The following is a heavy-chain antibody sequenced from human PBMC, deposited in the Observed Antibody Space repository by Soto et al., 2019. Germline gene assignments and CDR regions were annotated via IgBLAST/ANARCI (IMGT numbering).Heavy chain of an antibody. CDR1: GYTFTSYD. CDR3: ARHKVDASDY. CDR2: MNPNSGNT. D-gene: IGHD2-15*01. V-gene: IGHV1-8*01. Sequence: QVQLVQSGAEVKKPGASVKVSCKASGYTFTSYDINWVRQATGQGLEWMGWMNPNSGNTGYAQKLQGRVTMTRNTSITTAYMETRSLSSVDTAVCYCARHKVDASDYWGKGTLVTVSS. J-gene: IGHJ4*02.